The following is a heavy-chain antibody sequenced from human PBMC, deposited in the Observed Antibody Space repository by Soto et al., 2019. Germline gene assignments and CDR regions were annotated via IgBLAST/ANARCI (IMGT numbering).Heavy chain of an antibody. J-gene: IGHJ6*03. CDR1: GGSIGSSSYY. CDR3: ARLLIAARQRTYYYYYMDV. D-gene: IGHD6-6*01. CDR2: IYYSGST. V-gene: IGHV4-39*01. Sequence: SETLSLTCTVSGGSIGSSSYYWGWIRQPPGKGLEWIGSIYYSGSTYYNPSLKSRVTISVDTSKNQFSLKLSSVTAADTAVYYCARLLIAARQRTYYYYYMDVWGKGTTVTVSS.